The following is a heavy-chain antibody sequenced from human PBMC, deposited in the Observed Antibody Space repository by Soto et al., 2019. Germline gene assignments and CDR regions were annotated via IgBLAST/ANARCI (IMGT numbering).Heavy chain of an antibody. J-gene: IGHJ4*02. Sequence: QVQLVESGGGVVQPGRSLRLSCAASGFTFSSYGMHWVRQAPGRGLEWVAVIWYDGSNKYYTDSVKGRFTISRDNSRNTLYLQMNSLSGEDTAVYYCARGLITSTHRGIDFWGQGTLVTVSS. CDR2: IWYDGSNK. CDR3: ARGLITSTHRGIDF. V-gene: IGHV3-33*01. D-gene: IGHD3-16*01. CDR1: GFTFSSYG.